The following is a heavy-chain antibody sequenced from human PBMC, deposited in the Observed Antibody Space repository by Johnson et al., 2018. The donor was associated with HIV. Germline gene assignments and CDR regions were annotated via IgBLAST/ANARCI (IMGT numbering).Heavy chain of an antibody. J-gene: IGHJ3*02. D-gene: IGHD3-22*01. Sequence: QVQLVESGGGVVQPGRSLRLSCAASGLTFSSYGMHWVRQAPGKGLEWVAVIWYDGSNKYYADSVKGRFTISRDNAKNSLYLQMNSLRAEDTAVYYCARGRKSSGYIDGFDIWGLGTMVTVSS. V-gene: IGHV3-33*01. CDR1: GLTFSSYG. CDR3: ARGRKSSGYIDGFDI. CDR2: IWYDGSNK.